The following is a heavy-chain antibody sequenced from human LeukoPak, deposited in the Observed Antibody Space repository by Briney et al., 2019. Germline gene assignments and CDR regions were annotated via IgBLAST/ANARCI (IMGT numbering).Heavy chain of an antibody. CDR3: ARSDIVVVTAYYYFDY. J-gene: IGHJ4*02. CDR1: GFTFSSYS. V-gene: IGHV3-21*01. Sequence: GGSLRLSCAASGFTFSSYSMNWVRQAPGKGLEWVSSISSSSSYIYYADSVKGRFTISRDNAKNSLYLQMNSLRAEDTAVYYCARSDIVVVTAYYYFDYWGQGTLVTVSS. CDR2: ISSSSSYI. D-gene: IGHD2-2*01.